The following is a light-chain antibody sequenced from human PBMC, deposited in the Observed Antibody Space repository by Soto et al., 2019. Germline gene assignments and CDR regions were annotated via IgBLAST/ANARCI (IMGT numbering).Light chain of an antibody. Sequence: EIVMTQAPATLSVSPGERATLSCRASQSVSSNLAWYQQKPGQAPRLLIYGASTRATGIPARFSGSGSGTEFTLTISSLQSEDFAVYYCQQYNNWPPVTFGPGTKVDIK. J-gene: IGKJ3*01. CDR3: QQYNNWPPVT. V-gene: IGKV3-15*01. CDR2: GAS. CDR1: QSVSSN.